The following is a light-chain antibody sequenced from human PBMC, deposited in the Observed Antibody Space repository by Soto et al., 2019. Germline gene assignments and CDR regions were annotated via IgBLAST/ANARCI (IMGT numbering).Light chain of an antibody. V-gene: IGKV2-24*01. CDR2: MIS. CDR3: MQATQPYT. J-gene: IGKJ2*01. CDR1: QSLVHSDGNTY. Sequence: DFVMTQTPLSSPVTLGQPASISCRSSQSLVHSDGNTYLSWLHQRPGQPPRLLIYMISIRFSGVPDRFSGSGAGTDFTLKISRVEAEDVGVYYCMQATQPYTFGQGTKLGIK.